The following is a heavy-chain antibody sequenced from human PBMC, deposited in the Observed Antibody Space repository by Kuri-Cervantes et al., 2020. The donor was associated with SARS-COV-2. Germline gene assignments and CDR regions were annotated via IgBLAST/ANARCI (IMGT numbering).Heavy chain of an antibody. V-gene: IGHV3-21*01. CDR1: GFTFSSYS. CDR2: ISSSSYI. J-gene: IGHJ6*02. D-gene: IGHD6-6*01. Sequence: GESLKISCAASGFTFSSYSMNWVRQAPGKGLEWVSSISSSSYIYYADSVKGRFTISRDNAKNSLYLQMNSLRAEDTAVYYCARDLRYSSSDGMDVWGQGTTVTVSS. CDR3: ARDLRYSSSDGMDV.